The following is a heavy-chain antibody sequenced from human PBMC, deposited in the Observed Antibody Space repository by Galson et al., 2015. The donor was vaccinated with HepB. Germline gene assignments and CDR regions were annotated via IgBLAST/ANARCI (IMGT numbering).Heavy chain of an antibody. CDR3: AGVVGTIYYYGMDV. CDR1: GDSVSNNNVA. J-gene: IGHJ6*02. CDR2: TYYRAKWYN. D-gene: IGHD6-19*01. Sequence: CAISGDSVSNNNVAWNWIRQSPSRGLEWLGRTYYRAKWYNDYAVSVRSRITINPDTAKNQLSLQLNSVTPEDTAVYYCAGVVGTIYYYGMDVWGQGTTVTVSS. V-gene: IGHV6-1*01.